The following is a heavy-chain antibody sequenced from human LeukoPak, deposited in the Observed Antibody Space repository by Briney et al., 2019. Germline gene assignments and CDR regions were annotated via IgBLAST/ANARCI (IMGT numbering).Heavy chain of an antibody. V-gene: IGHV3-48*01. D-gene: IGHD6-19*01. CDR1: GFTFSSYS. CDR3: ARDWAHSSGWADFDY. J-gene: IGHJ4*02. CDR2: ISSSSSTI. Sequence: GGSLRLSCAASGFTFSSYSMNWVRQAPGKGLEWVSYISSSSSTIYYADSVKGRFTISRDNSKNTLYLQMNSLRAEDTAVYYCARDWAHSSGWADFDYWGQGTLVTVSS.